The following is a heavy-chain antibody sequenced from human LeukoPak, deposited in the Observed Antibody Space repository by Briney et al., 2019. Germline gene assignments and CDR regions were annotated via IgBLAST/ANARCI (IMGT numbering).Heavy chain of an antibody. CDR3: ARTPRNGRPLYYDFCSGPVTPSGWFDP. J-gene: IGHJ5*02. CDR1: GGSISSHY. V-gene: IGHV4-59*11. Sequence: PSETLSLTCTVSGGSISSHYWSWIRQPPGKGLEWIGYIYYSGSTNYNPSLKSRVTISVDTSKNQFSLKLSSVTAADTAVYYCARTPRNGRPLYYDFCSGPVTPSGWFDPWGQGTLVTVSS. CDR2: IYYSGST. D-gene: IGHD3-3*01.